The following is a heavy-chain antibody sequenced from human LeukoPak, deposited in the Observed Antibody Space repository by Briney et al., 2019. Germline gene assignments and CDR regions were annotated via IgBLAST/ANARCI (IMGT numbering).Heavy chain of an antibody. V-gene: IGHV4-34*01. CDR2: IYYSGST. D-gene: IGHD3-10*01. Sequence: SETLSLTCAVYGGSFSGYYWSWIRQPPGKGLEWIGYIYYSGSTNYNPSLKSRVTISVDTSKNQFSLKLSSVTAADTAVYYCARGGGSGVVTMVRGVTLFDYWGQGTLVTVSS. CDR1: GGSFSGYY. J-gene: IGHJ4*02. CDR3: ARGGGSGVVTMVRGVTLFDY.